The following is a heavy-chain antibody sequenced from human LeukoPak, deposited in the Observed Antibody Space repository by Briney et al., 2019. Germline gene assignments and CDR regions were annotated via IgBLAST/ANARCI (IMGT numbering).Heavy chain of an antibody. D-gene: IGHD2-15*01. J-gene: IGHJ4*02. CDR2: ISGGGETT. Sequence: HPGGSLRLSCAASGFTFSSCAMSWVRQAPGKGLEWVSGISGGGETTFYADSVKGRFTISRDNSKNTLYLQMSSLRAEDTAVYYCAKKIIGYCSSGRCHFDYWGQGTLVTVSS. CDR1: GFTFSSCA. V-gene: IGHV3-23*01. CDR3: AKKIIGYCSSGRCHFDY.